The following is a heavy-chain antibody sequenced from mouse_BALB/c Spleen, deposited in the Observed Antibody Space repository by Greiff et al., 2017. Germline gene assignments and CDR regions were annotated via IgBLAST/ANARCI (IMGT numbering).Heavy chain of an antibody. CDR2: IAPGSGST. CDR1: GYTFTSYW. D-gene: IGHD2-1*01. J-gene: IGHJ4*01. V-gene: IGHV1S41*01. Sequence: DLVKPGASVKLSCKASGYTFTSYWINWIKQRPGQGLEWIGRIAPGSGSTYYNEMFKGKATLTVDTSSSTAYIQLSSLSSEDSAVYFCAKRGNLYYYAMDYWGQGTSVTVSS. CDR3: AKRGNLYYYAMDY.